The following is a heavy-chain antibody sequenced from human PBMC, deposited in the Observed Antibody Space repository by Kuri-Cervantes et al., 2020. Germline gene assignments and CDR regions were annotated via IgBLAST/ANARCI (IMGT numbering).Heavy chain of an antibody. V-gene: IGHV3-48*01. CDR3: ARNTVGRAYFDY. CDR1: GFTFSSYS. D-gene: IGHD4-23*01. J-gene: IGHJ4*02. CDR2: ITGKSEII. Sequence: GESLKISCAGSGFTFSSYSMNWVRQTPGKGLEWVSYITGKSEIIKYADSVEGRFTISRDNAKNSVYLQMNSLRAEDTAVYFCARNTVGRAYFDYWGQGSLVTVSS.